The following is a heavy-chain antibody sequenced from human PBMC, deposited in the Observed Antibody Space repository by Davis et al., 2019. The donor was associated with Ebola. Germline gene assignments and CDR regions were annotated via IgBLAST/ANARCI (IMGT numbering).Heavy chain of an antibody. CDR1: GYSISSYY. J-gene: IGHJ5*02. CDR3: ARVPYYDFWSGTNWFDP. CDR2: IYHSGST. D-gene: IGHD3-3*01. Sequence: PSETLSLTCTVSGYSISSYYWSWIRQPAGKGLEWIGRIYHSGSTYYNPSLKSRVTISVDTSKNQFSLKLSSVTAADTAVYYCARVPYYDFWSGTNWFDPWGQGTLVTVSS. V-gene: IGHV4-4*07.